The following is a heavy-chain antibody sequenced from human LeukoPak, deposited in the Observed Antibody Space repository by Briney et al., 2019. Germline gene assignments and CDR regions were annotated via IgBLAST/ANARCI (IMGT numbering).Heavy chain of an antibody. Sequence: ASVKVSCKASGYTFTSYGISWVRQAPGQGLEWMGWISAYNGNTNYAQKLQGRVTMTTDTSTSTAYMELRSLRSDDTAMYYCARDMTRGYSYGSYDYWGQGTLVTVSS. D-gene: IGHD5-18*01. V-gene: IGHV1-18*01. CDR3: ARDMTRGYSYGSYDY. CDR1: GYTFTSYG. CDR2: ISAYNGNT. J-gene: IGHJ4*02.